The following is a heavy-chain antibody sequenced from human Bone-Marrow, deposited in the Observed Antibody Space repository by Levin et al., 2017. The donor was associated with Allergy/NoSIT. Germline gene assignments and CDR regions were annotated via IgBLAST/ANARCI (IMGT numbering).Heavy chain of an antibody. Sequence: SETLSLTCTVSGGSVSTSSYYWNWIRQSPGTALEWIGYVTYTGSSNHNPSLKSRDTILVDTSENQFSLKLSSVTAADTAVYYCARGAYSYGHYWYFDLWGRGTLVTVSS. CDR2: VTYTGSS. CDR3: ARGAYSYGHYWYFDL. CDR1: GGSVSTSSYY. J-gene: IGHJ2*01. V-gene: IGHV4-61*01. D-gene: IGHD5-18*01.